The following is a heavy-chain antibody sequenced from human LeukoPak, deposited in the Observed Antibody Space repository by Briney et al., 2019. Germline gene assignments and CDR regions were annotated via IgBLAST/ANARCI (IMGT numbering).Heavy chain of an antibody. CDR3: AKDHSWDY. CDR2: ISDSGGFT. CDR1: GFSFSTFS. V-gene: IGHV3-23*01. Sequence: GGSLRLSCAASGFSFSTFSMSWVRQASGKGLEWVSTISDSGGFTDYADSVKGRFTISRDNSKNTLYLQMNSLRAEDTAVYYCAKDHSWDYWGQGTLVTVSS. J-gene: IGHJ4*02.